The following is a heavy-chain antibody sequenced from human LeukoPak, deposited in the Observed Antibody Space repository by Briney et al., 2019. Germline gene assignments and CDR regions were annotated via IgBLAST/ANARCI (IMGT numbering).Heavy chain of an antibody. J-gene: IGHJ4*02. CDR3: AKDLKGVVPAAQYYFDY. Sequence: GSLRLSCAASGFTFSSYAMSWVRQAPGKGLEWVSGISGSGGSTYYADSVKGRFAISRDNSKNTLYLQLDSLRAEDTAVYYCAKDLKGVVPAAQYYFDYWGQGTLVTVSS. V-gene: IGHV3-23*01. CDR2: ISGSGGST. CDR1: GFTFSSYA. D-gene: IGHD2-2*01.